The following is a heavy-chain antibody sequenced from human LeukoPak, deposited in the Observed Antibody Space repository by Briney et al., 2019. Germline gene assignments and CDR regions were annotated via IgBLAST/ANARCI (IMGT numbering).Heavy chain of an antibody. D-gene: IGHD5-24*01. CDR1: GFNFITAA. V-gene: IGHV3-23*01. J-gene: IGHJ3*01. CDR2: IGSSGGST. Sequence: GGSLRLSCAASGFNFITAAMTWVRQAPGKGLEWVSLIGSSGGSTYYADSVKGRFTISRDNSNHTLSLQMNSLRVEDTAIYYCAKDIQLSTWGLGTMVTVSS. CDR3: AKDIQLST.